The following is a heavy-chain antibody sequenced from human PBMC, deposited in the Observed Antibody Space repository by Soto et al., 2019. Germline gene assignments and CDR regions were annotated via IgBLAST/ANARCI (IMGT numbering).Heavy chain of an antibody. CDR1: GGSFSGYY. CDR2: INHSGST. V-gene: IGHV4-34*01. CDR3: ARGQSSGSQTPYCFDY. J-gene: IGHJ4*02. D-gene: IGHD3-10*01. Sequence: SETLSLTCAVYGGSFSGYYWSWIRQPPGKGLEWIGEINHSGSTNYNPSLKSRVTISVDTSKNQFSLKLSSVTAADTAVYYCARGQSSGSQTPYCFDYWGQGTLVTVSS.